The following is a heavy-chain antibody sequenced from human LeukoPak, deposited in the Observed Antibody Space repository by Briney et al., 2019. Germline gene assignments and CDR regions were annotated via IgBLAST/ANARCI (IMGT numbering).Heavy chain of an antibody. Sequence: SETLSLTCAVYGGSFSGYYWSWIRQPPGKGLEWIGEINHSGSTNYNPSLKSRVTISVDTSKNQFSLKLSSVTAADTAVYYCARSPPGGYPYSSGYYHYMDVWGKGTTVTISS. CDR2: INHSGST. V-gene: IGHV4-34*01. CDR3: ARSPPGGYPYSSGYYHYMDV. CDR1: GGSFSGYY. D-gene: IGHD3-22*01. J-gene: IGHJ6*03.